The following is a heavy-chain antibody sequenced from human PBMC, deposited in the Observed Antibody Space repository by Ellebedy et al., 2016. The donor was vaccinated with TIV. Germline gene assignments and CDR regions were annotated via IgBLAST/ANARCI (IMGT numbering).Heavy chain of an antibody. D-gene: IGHD6-6*01. Sequence: GESLKISXAASGFTFSSYGMHWVRQAPGKGLEWVAVIWYDGSNKYYADSVKGRFTISRDNSKNTLYLQMNSLRAEDTAVYYCARESSSSPPFDYWGQGTLVTVSS. CDR1: GFTFSSYG. CDR3: ARESSSSPPFDY. J-gene: IGHJ4*02. CDR2: IWYDGSNK. V-gene: IGHV3-33*01.